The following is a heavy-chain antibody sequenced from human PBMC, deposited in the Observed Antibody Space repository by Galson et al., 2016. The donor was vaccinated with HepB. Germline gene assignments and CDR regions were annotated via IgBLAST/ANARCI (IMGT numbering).Heavy chain of an antibody. D-gene: IGHD2-2*01. V-gene: IGHV3-9*01. CDR3: AREGRTGTSSYMGY. CDR1: GFTFENSA. J-gene: IGHJ4*02. Sequence: SLRLSCAASGFTFENSAMHWVRQAPGKGLEWVSGISWNSDYIGYAESVKGRFTISRDNAKNSLYLQMNSLRPADTAFYYCAREGRTGTSSYMGYWGQGTLVTVSS. CDR2: ISWNSDYI.